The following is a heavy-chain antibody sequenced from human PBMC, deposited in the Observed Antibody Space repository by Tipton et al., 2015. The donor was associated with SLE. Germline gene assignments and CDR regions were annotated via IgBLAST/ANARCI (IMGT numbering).Heavy chain of an antibody. CDR2: ISSRSSYI. V-gene: IGHV3-21*01. CDR1: DFRVSVHY. CDR3: ARETIWNDGAFDI. J-gene: IGHJ3*02. D-gene: IGHD1-1*01. Sequence: QLVQSGGDLVQPGGSLRLSCAASDFRVSVHYMNWVRQAPGKGLEWVSSISSRSSYIYYADSVKGRLTISRDNAKNSLYLQMNSLRAEDTAVYYCARETIWNDGAFDIWGHGTMVTVSS.